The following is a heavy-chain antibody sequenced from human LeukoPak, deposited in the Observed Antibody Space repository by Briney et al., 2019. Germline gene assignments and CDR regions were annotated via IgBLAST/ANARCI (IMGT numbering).Heavy chain of an antibody. CDR1: GASISSYY. CDR3: VRTNPWDLTYYFDY. Sequence: SETLSLTCTVSGASISSYYWSWIRQPPGKGLEWIGYIVYSGSISGSTNYNPSLKSRVIMSVDTSKNQFSLRLTSVTAADTAVYYCVRTNPWDLTYYFDYWGQGTLVTVSS. CDR2: IVYSGSISGST. D-gene: IGHD1-14*01. J-gene: IGHJ4*02. V-gene: IGHV4-59*01.